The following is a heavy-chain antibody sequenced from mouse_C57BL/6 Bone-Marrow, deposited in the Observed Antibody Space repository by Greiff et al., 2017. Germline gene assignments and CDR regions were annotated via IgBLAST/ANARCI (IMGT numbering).Heavy chain of an antibody. J-gene: IGHJ4*01. Sequence: QVQLQQPGAELVKPGASVKLSCKASGYTFTSYWMHWVKQRPGRGLEWIGRIDPNSGGTKYNEKFKSKATLTVDKPSSTAYMQLSSLTSGDSAVYYCARWDYSNYEDAMDYWGQGTSVTVSA. CDR1: GYTFTSYW. CDR2: IDPNSGGT. D-gene: IGHD2-5*01. V-gene: IGHV1-72*01. CDR3: ARWDYSNYEDAMDY.